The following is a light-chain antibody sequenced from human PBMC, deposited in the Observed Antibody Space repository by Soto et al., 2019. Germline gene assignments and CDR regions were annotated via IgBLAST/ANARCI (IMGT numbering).Light chain of an antibody. CDR1: QGIGRY. Sequence: IQLTQSPSSLSASVGDRVTITCRASQGIGRYLAWYQQKPGKAPKLLIYSASTLQSGVPSGFTGSGSGTDFTLTISSPQPEDLATYYCQQLNSYPITFGQGTRLEIK. V-gene: IGKV1-9*01. CDR3: QQLNSYPIT. J-gene: IGKJ5*01. CDR2: SAS.